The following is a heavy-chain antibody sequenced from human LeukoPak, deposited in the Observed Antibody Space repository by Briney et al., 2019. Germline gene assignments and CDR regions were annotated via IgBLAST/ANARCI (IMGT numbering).Heavy chain of an antibody. CDR1: GFISENHA. D-gene: IGHD1-1*01. CDR3: ARDFNWNEPYYFDY. J-gene: IGHJ4*02. CDR2: TSSNGEVK. Sequence: GGSLRLSCVASGFISENHAMSWIRQAPGKGLEWVSGTSSNGEVKYYADSVKGRFTVSRDNSKDTLYLQMDSLGVEDTAMYYCARDFNWNEPYYFDYWGPGTLVTVSS. V-gene: IGHV3-23*01.